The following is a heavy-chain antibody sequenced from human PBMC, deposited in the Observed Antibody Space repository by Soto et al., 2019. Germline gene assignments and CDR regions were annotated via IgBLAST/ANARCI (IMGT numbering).Heavy chain of an antibody. CDR1: GYSFTSYW. Sequence: LGESVKISCKGSGYSFTSYWIGWVRQMPGEGLEWMGIIYPGDSDTRYSPSFQGQVTISADKSISTAYLQWSSLKASDTAMYYCARRFSGSSRHVDYWGQGTLVTVSS. D-gene: IGHD1-1*01. V-gene: IGHV5-51*01. J-gene: IGHJ4*02. CDR2: IYPGDSDT. CDR3: ARRFSGSSRHVDY.